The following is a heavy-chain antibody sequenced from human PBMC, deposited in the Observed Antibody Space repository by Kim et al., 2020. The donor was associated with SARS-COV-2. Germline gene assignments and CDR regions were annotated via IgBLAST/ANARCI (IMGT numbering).Heavy chain of an antibody. V-gene: IGHV3-30*04. CDR3: ARNHGSDY. J-gene: IGHJ4*02. CDR2: ISNDGSDK. Sequence: GGSLRLSCAASGFTFSTYTMHWVRQAPGKGLEWVAVISNDGSDKVYAESVKGRFTISRDNSKSTLYVEMNSLSPEETAVYYCARNHGSDYWGQGTLVSVSS. D-gene: IGHD3-10*01. CDR1: GFTFSTYT.